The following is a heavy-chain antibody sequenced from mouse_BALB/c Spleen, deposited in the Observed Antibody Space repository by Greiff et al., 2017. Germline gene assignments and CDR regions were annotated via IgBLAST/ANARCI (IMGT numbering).Heavy chain of an antibody. J-gene: IGHJ3*01. CDR2: IWWNDNK. CDR1: GFSLRTYGIG. CDR3: ARITMITTRFAD. Sequence: TLKVSGPGILQPSQTLSLPCSFSGFSLRTYGIGVGWIRQPSGKGLEWLAHIWWNDNKYYNTALKSRLTISKDTSNNQVFLQIASVDTADTATYYCARITMITTRFADWGQGTLVTVSA. V-gene: IGHV8-11*01. D-gene: IGHD2-4*01.